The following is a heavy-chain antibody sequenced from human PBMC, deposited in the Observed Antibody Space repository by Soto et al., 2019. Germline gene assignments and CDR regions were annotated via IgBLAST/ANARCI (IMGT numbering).Heavy chain of an antibody. CDR2: IIPIFGTA. CDR3: ARDGLLNYGGNSV. V-gene: IGHV1-69*13. D-gene: IGHD4-17*01. J-gene: IGHJ3*01. Sequence: SVKVSCKASGGTFSSYSISWVRQAPGQGLEWMGGIIPIFGTANYAQKFQGRVTITADESTSTAYMELSSLRSEDTAVYYCARDGLLNYGGNSVWGQGTMVTVSS. CDR1: GGTFSSYS.